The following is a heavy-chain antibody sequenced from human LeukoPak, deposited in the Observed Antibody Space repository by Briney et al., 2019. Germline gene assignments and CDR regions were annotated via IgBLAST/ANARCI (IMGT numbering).Heavy chain of an antibody. D-gene: IGHD3-3*01. V-gene: IGHV4-4*08. CDR1: GGSITSDY. CDR2: IYASGKT. CDR3: ARSLTIFGVVPFDY. J-gene: IGHJ4*02. Sequence: SETLSLTCNISGGSITSDYWSWIRQPPGKGLEWIGYIYASGKTNSNPSLRGRVTISIDTSKNQFSLKLHSVTAADTAIYYCARSLTIFGVVPFDYWGQGTLVVVSS.